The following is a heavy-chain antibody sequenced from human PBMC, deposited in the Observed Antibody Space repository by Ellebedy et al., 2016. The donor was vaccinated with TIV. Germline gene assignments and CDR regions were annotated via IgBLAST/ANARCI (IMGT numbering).Heavy chain of an antibody. V-gene: IGHV3-33*01. Sequence: GGSLRLXXAASGFTFSSYGMHCVRQAPGKGLEWVAVIWYDGSNKYYADSVKGRFTISRDNSKNTLYLQMNSLRAEDTAVYYCASLYYYDSSGPPTNYWGQGTLVTVSS. CDR1: GFTFSSYG. D-gene: IGHD3-22*01. J-gene: IGHJ4*02. CDR3: ASLYYYDSSGPPTNY. CDR2: IWYDGSNK.